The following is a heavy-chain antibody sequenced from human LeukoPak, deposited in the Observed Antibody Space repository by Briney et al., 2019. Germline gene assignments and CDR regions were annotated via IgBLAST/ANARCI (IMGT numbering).Heavy chain of an antibody. CDR3: ARGGIAMADRYFDY. CDR2: VSSDGSST. Sequence: GGSLRLSCAASGFTFSSYWMRWVRQAPGKGLVWVSRVSSDGSSTSYADSVKGRFTISRDNSKNTLYLQVNSLRVEDTGVYYCARGGIAMADRYFDYWGQGTLVTVSS. CDR1: GFTFSSYW. V-gene: IGHV3-74*01. J-gene: IGHJ4*02. D-gene: IGHD6-19*01.